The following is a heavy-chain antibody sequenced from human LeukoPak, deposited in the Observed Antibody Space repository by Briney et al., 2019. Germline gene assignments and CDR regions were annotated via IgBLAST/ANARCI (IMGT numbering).Heavy chain of an antibody. J-gene: IGHJ4*02. V-gene: IGHV3-43*02. D-gene: IGHD3-22*01. CDR3: AQGDSSGYYYTY. CDR2: ISGDGGST. CDR1: GFTFDDYA. Sequence: PGGSLRLSCAASGFTFDDYAMHWVRQAPGKGLEWVSLISGDGGSTYYADSVKGRFTISRDNSKSSLYLQMNSLRTEDTALYYCAQGDSSGYYYTYWGQGTLVTVSS.